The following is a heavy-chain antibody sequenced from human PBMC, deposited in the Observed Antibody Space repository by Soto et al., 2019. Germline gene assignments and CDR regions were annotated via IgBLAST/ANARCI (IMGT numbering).Heavy chain of an antibody. Sequence: SETLSLTCTVSGGSISSGDYYWSWIRQPPGKGLEWIGYIYYSGSTYYNPSLKSRVTISVDTSKNQSSLKLSSVTAADTPVYYCARDSSGYYDYGMDVWGQGTTVTVSS. CDR1: GGSISSGDYY. J-gene: IGHJ6*02. CDR3: ARDSSGYYDYGMDV. CDR2: IYYSGST. D-gene: IGHD3-22*01. V-gene: IGHV4-30-4*01.